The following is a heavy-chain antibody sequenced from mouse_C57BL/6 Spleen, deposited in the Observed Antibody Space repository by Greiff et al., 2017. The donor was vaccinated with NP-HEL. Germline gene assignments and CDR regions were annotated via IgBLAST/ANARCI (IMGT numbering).Heavy chain of an antibody. CDR3: ARFGGGTGYFDV. Sequence: EVKLMESGGGLVKPGGSLKLSCAASGFTFSSYAMSWVRQTPEKRLEWVATISDGGSYTYYPDNVKGRFTISRDNAKNNLYLQMSHLKSEDTAMYYCARFGGGTGYFDVWGTGTTVTVSS. D-gene: IGHD3-1*01. J-gene: IGHJ1*03. CDR1: GFTFSSYA. V-gene: IGHV5-4*03. CDR2: ISDGGSYT.